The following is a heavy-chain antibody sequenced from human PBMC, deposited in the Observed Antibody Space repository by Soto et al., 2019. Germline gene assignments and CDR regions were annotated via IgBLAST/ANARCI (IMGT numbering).Heavy chain of an antibody. D-gene: IGHD1-26*01. V-gene: IGHV4-31*03. CDR3: ARVVSGSQFDC. J-gene: IGHJ4*02. CDR2: IYYSGTT. Sequence: QVQLEESGPGLVKASQTLSLTCTVSGGPISTGGHFWSWIRQHPKKGLEWIGYIYYSGTTHYNASLKSRATVSVDTSKNQFSLKLTSVTAADTAVYYCARVVSGSQFDCWGQGTLVTVSS. CDR1: GGPISTGGHF.